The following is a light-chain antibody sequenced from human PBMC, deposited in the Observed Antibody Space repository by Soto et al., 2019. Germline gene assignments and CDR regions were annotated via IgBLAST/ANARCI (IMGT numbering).Light chain of an antibody. CDR2: DVS. Sequence: QAVVTQPPSASGSPGQSVTISCTGTSSDVGRYNFVSWYQHHPGKAPKLMIYDVSQRPSGVPDRFSGSKSGNTASLTVSGLQAEDEADYYCNSYADSNTYVFGTGTKLTVL. CDR1: SSDVGRYNF. CDR3: NSYADSNTYV. J-gene: IGLJ1*01. V-gene: IGLV2-8*01.